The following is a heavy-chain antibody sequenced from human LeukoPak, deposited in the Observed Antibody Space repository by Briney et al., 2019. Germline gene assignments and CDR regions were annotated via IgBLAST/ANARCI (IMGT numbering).Heavy chain of an antibody. CDR1: GFSFNSYS. Sequence: GGSLRLSCAASGFSFNSYSMNWVRQAPGKGLEWVSYINSDSSTICYADSVKGRFTISRDNAKNSVYLQMNSLRDEDTAVYYCARDERYAFDSWGQGTLVTVSS. D-gene: IGHD3-16*01. J-gene: IGHJ4*02. CDR2: INSDSSTI. CDR3: ARDERYAFDS. V-gene: IGHV3-48*02.